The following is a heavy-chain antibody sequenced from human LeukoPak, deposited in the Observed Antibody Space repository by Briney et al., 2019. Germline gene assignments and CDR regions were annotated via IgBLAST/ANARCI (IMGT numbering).Heavy chain of an antibody. J-gene: IGHJ4*02. CDR1: GFTFSSYS. Sequence: GGCLRLSCAASGFTFSSYSMNWVRQAPGKGLEWVSSISSSSSYIYYADSVKGRFTISRDNAKNSLYLQMNSLRAEDTAVYYCARDRGSYGAFDYWGQGTLVTVSS. V-gene: IGHV3-21*01. D-gene: IGHD5-18*01. CDR2: ISSSSSYI. CDR3: ARDRGSYGAFDY.